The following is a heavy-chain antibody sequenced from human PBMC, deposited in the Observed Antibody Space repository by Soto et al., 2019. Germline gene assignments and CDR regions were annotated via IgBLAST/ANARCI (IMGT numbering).Heavy chain of an antibody. D-gene: IGHD3-10*01. J-gene: IGHJ6*02. CDR2: IIPIFGTA. CDR3: ARTPYYYGSGSGYYYYGMDV. Sequence: SVKVACKASGGTFSSYAISWVRQAPGQGLEWMGGIIPIFGTANYAQKFQGRVTITADESTSTAYMELSSLRSEDTAVYYCARTPYYYGSGSGYYYYGMDVWGQGTTVTVSS. CDR1: GGTFSSYA. V-gene: IGHV1-69*13.